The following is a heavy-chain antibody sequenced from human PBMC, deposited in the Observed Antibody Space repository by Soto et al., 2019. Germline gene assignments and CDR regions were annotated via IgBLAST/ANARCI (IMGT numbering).Heavy chain of an antibody. J-gene: IGHJ5*02. Sequence: ASVKVSCKASGYTFTSYGISWVRQAPGQGLEWMGWISAYNGNTNYAQKLQGRVTMTTDTSTSTAYMELRSLRPDDTAVYYCARVKGGYYFENWFDPWGQGTLVTVSS. D-gene: IGHD3-22*01. CDR3: ARVKGGYYFENWFDP. CDR1: GYTFTSYG. V-gene: IGHV1-18*01. CDR2: ISAYNGNT.